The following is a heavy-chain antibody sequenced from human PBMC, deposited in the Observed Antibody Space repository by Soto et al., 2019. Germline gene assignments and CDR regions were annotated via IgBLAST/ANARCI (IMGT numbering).Heavy chain of an antibody. Sequence: GESLKNSCKASDYRMTTYWLAWVRQMPGKGLEWMGIIYPGDSDSRYSPSFQGQVTISADKSITTAYLQWSSLKASDTAIYYCARLHGYRFGYADHWGQGNLVTVS. CDR2: IYPGDSDS. CDR3: ARLHGYRFGYADH. V-gene: IGHV5-51*01. J-gene: IGHJ4*02. D-gene: IGHD5-18*01. CDR1: DYRMTTYW.